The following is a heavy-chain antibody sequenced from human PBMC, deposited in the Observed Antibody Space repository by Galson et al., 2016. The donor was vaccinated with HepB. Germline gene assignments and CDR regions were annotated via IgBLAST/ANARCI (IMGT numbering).Heavy chain of an antibody. CDR2: IIAVFRIG. D-gene: IGHD1-26*01. V-gene: IGHV1-69*13. CDR1: GGTFSNYA. CDR3: AREKGDIVGATRHYYYYGMDV. Sequence: SVKVSCKASGGTFSNYAFSWVRQAPGQGLEWMGGIIAVFRIGNYAQKFQGRVKITADDSTSTAYMELSRLASDDTAMYFCAREKGDIVGATRHYYYYGMDVWGQGTTVTVAS. J-gene: IGHJ6*02.